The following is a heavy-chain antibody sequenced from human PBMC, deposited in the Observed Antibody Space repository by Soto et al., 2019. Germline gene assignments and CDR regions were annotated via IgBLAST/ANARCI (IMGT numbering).Heavy chain of an antibody. CDR3: AKDYTVGADPSTVILIYX. Sequence: PGGPLRPSCAALDLTFTNYALGGFAQAPGKGLGWVSMIIDNGGTSYADYVNGRSTQSRDNYKNTVYLQMSSLRVEDTAIYHCAKDYTVGADPSTVILIYXWGQGALVTVSX. V-gene: IGHV3-23*01. CDR1: DLTFTNYA. J-gene: IGHJ4*02. CDR2: IIDNGGT. D-gene: IGHD4-17*01.